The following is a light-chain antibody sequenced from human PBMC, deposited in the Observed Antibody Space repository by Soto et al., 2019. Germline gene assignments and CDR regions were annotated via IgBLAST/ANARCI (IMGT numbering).Light chain of an antibody. Sequence: DIQMTQSPSTLSASVGDRVTITCRASQSISSWLAWYQQKPGKAPKLLIYKASSLEKGVPSRFTGSGSGTDFILTISSLQPEDIATYYCQQYENFPITFGQGTRLEIK. CDR2: KAS. CDR1: QSISSW. J-gene: IGKJ5*01. CDR3: QQYENFPIT. V-gene: IGKV1-5*03.